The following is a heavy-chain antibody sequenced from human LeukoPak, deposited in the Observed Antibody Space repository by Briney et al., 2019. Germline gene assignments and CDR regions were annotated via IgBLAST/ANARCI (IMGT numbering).Heavy chain of an antibody. D-gene: IGHD4-17*01. CDR3: ARRRDYGYFDY. CDR2: IKQDGSDK. V-gene: IGHV3-7*01. CDR1: GFTFSTYW. J-gene: IGHJ4*02. Sequence: PGGSLRLSCAASGFTFSTYWMSWVRQAPWKGPEWVANIKQDGSDKYYVDSVKGRFTISRDNAKNPLYLQMNSLRAEDTAVYYCARRRDYGYFDYWGQGTLVTVSS.